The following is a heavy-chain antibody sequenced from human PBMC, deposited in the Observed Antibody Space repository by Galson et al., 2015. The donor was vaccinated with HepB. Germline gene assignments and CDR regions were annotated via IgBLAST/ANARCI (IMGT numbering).Heavy chain of an antibody. Sequence: ATLSLSCAVSGGYFSDYFRCWLRPPPGKRLEWIGKINHSGRANYTPSHKSRVTISEDTSKNQFSLKLTTVTAADTAVYYCARSAPPPTLVRGLIRAFDIWGQGTMVTVSS. V-gene: IGHV4-34*01. D-gene: IGHD3-16*02. CDR2: INHSGRA. CDR3: ARSAPPPTLVRGLIRAFDI. J-gene: IGHJ3*02. CDR1: GGYFSDYF.